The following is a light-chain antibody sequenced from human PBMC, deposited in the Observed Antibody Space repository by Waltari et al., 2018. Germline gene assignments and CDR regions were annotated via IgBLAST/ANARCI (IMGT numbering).Light chain of an antibody. CDR3: SSQSTKNGVI. J-gene: IGLJ2*01. Sequence: QSPLTHPPSASGSPGHPTTIPSTGPSSAAGGDDSAPWYEAHPGQAPKVIMYDVNKRPSGVSDRFSGSKSGNTASLTISGLQAEDEATFYCSSQSTKNGVIFGGGTKVTVL. CDR2: DVN. CDR1: SSAAGGDDS. V-gene: IGLV2-14*03.